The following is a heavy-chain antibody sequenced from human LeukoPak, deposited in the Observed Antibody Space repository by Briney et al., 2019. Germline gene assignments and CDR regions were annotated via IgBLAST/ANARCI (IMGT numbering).Heavy chain of an antibody. CDR1: GYTFTSYD. V-gene: IGHV1-8*03. J-gene: IGHJ6*03. Sequence: ASVKVSCKASGYTFTSYDINWVRQATGQGLEWMGWMNPNSGNTGYAQKFQGRVTITRNTSISTAYMELSSLRSEDTAVYYCARGRNPSSTSPVYYYYYMDVWGKGTTVTVSS. D-gene: IGHD2-2*01. CDR2: MNPNSGNT. CDR3: ARGRNPSSTSPVYYYYYMDV.